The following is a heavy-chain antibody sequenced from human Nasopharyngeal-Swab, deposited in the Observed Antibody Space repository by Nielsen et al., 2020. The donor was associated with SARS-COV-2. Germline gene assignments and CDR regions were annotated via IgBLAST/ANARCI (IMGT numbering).Heavy chain of an antibody. CDR3: AREEGITIFGVVLNNYYYGMDV. V-gene: IGHV1-2*06. D-gene: IGHD3-3*01. J-gene: IGHJ6*02. CDR2: INPNSGGT. CDR1: GGTFSSYA. Sequence: ASVKVSCKASGGTFSSYAISWVRQAPGQGLEWMGRINPNSGGTNYAQKFQGRVTMTRDTSISTAYMELSRLRSDDTAVYYCAREEGITIFGVVLNNYYYGMDVWGQGTTVTVSS.